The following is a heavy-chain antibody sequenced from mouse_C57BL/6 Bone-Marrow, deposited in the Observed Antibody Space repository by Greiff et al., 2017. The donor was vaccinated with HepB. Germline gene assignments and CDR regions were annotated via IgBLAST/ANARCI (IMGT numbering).Heavy chain of an antibody. CDR1: GYTFTSYT. D-gene: IGHD2-1*01. CDR2: INPSSGYT. CDR3: ARPLYYGNYLYAMDY. V-gene: IGHV1-4*01. J-gene: IGHJ4*01. Sequence: VKLMESGAELARPGASVKMSCKASGYTFTSYTMHWVKQRPGQGLEWIGYINPSSGYTKYNQKFKDKATLTADKSSSTAYMQLSSLTSEDSAVYYCARPLYYGNYLYAMDYWGQGTSVTVSS.